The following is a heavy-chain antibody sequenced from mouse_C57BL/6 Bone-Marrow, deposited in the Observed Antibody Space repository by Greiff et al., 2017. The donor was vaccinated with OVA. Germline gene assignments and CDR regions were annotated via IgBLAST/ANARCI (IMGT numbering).Heavy chain of an antibody. CDR2: IDPSSGGT. CDR3: ARGFYYYGSSSWFAY. CDR1: GYTFTSYW. Sequence: VQLQQPGAELVKPGASVKLSCKASGYTFTSYWMHWVKQRPGRGLEWIGRIDPSSGGTKYNEKFKSKATLTVDKPSSTAYIPLSSLTSEDTAVYYCARGFYYYGSSSWFAYWGQGTLVTVSA. V-gene: IGHV1-72*01. J-gene: IGHJ3*01. D-gene: IGHD1-1*01.